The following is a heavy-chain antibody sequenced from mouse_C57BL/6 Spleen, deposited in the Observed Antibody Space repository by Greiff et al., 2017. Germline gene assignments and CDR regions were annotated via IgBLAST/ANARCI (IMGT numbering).Heavy chain of an antibody. J-gene: IGHJ2*01. D-gene: IGHD1-1*01. V-gene: IGHV5-6*01. CDR3: ARQDYGSSYYFDY. CDR2: ISSGGSYT. CDR1: GFTFSSYG. Sequence: EVQVVESGGDLVKPGGSLKLSCAASGFTFSSYGMSWVRQTPDKRLEWVATISSGGSYTYYPDSVKGRFTISRDNAKNTLYLQMSSLKSEDTAMYYCARQDYGSSYYFDYWGQGTTLTVSS.